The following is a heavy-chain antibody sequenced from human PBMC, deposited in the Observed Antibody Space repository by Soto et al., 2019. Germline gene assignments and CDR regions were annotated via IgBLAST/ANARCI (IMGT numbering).Heavy chain of an antibody. Sequence: ASVKVSCKASGYTFTSYAMHWVRQAPGQRLEWMGWINAGNGNTKYSQKFQGRVTITRDTSASTAYMELSSLRSEDTAVYYCARATYSNHLYYYYYYMDVWGKGTTVTVSS. D-gene: IGHD4-4*01. CDR1: GYTFTSYA. V-gene: IGHV1-3*01. CDR2: INAGNGNT. J-gene: IGHJ6*03. CDR3: ARATYSNHLYYYYYYMDV.